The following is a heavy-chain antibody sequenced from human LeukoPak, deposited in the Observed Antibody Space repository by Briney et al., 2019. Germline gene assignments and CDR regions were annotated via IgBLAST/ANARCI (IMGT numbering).Heavy chain of an antibody. D-gene: IGHD6-19*01. CDR2: TYYRSKWYS. Sequence: SQTLSLTCAISGDSVSSINGAWNWVRQSPSRGLEWLGRTYYRSKWYSDYAVPIQGRMSINPDTSKNQFTLHLFSVTPDDTAVYYCARNVATTGWYTFDYWGQGTRVTVSS. V-gene: IGHV6-1*01. CDR1: GDSVSSINGA. CDR3: ARNVATTGWYTFDY. J-gene: IGHJ4*02.